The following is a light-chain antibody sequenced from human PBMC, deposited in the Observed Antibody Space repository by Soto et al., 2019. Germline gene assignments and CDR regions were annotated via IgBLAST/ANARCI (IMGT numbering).Light chain of an antibody. CDR1: SSDVGGYNY. CDR2: DVS. V-gene: IGLV2-11*01. J-gene: IGLJ2*01. Sequence: QSALTQPRSVSGSPGQSVTIYCTGTSSDVGGYNYVSWYQQHPGKAPKLMIYDVSKRPPGVPDRFSGSKSGNTASLTISGLQAEDEADYYCCSYAGSYTFVVFGGGTKLTVL. CDR3: CSYAGSYTFVV.